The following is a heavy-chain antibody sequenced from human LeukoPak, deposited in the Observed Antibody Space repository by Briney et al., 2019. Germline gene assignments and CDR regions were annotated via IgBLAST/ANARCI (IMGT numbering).Heavy chain of an antibody. CDR1: GGSISSHY. CDR2: IYYSGST. D-gene: IGHD5-24*01. V-gene: IGHV4-59*11. CDR3: ASESMAYYYFDY. J-gene: IGHJ4*02. Sequence: SETLSLTCTVSGGSISSHYWSWIRQPPGKGLEWIGYIYYSGSTNYNSSLKSRVTISVDTSKNQFSLKLSSVTAADTAVYYCASESMAYYYFDYWGQGTLVTVSS.